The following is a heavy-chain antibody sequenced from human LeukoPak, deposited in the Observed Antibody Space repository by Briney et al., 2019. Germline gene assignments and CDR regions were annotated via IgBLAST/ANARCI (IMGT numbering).Heavy chain of an antibody. CDR1: GYTFSAYY. Sequence: ASVRVSCKSSGYTFSAYYMHWVRQAPGQGLEWMAWINPKSGDTNYAQKFQGRVTVTRDTSISTAYMDLSRLRSDDTAVYYCARGRPLIGATHDAFDIWGQGTMVIVSS. CDR2: INPKSGDT. D-gene: IGHD5-12*01. J-gene: IGHJ3*02. V-gene: IGHV1-2*02. CDR3: ARGRPLIGATHDAFDI.